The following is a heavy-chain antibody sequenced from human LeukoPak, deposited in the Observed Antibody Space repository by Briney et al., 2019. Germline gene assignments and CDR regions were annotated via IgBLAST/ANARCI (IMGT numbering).Heavy chain of an antibody. CDR1: GFTFSNYW. D-gene: IGHD6-6*01. V-gene: IGHV3-7*01. CDR2: IKQDGSEK. J-gene: IGHJ4*02. CDR3: ARAAARLDY. Sequence: GGSLRLSCAASGFTFSNYWVTWVRQAPGKGLEWVANIKQDGSEKYHVDSVKGRFTISRDNAKNSLYLQMNSLGVEDTAVYYCARAAARLDYWGQGTLVTVSS.